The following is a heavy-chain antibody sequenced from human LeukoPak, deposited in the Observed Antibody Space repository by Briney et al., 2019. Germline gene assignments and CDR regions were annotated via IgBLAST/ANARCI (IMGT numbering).Heavy chain of an antibody. CDR3: ARGAIERWLQLFDY. D-gene: IGHD5-24*01. CDR1: GFTFGSYW. Sequence: GGSLRLSCAASGFTFGSYWMSWVRQAPGKGLEWVANIKQDGSEKYYVDSVKGRFTISRDNAKNSLYLQMNSLRAEDTAVYYCARGAIERWLQLFDYWGQGTLVTVSS. CDR2: IKQDGSEK. V-gene: IGHV3-7*01. J-gene: IGHJ4*02.